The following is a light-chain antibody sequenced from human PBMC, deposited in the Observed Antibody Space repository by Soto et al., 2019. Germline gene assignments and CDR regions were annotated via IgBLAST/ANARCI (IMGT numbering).Light chain of an antibody. Sequence: EDVLTQSPGTLSLSPGERATLSCRASQSSSNNFLAWYQQKPGQAPRLLIYGASSRATGIPDRFSASGSGTDFTLTISRLEPEDFGVYYCREYGSFRGAFGQGTKVEIK. J-gene: IGKJ1*01. CDR2: GAS. CDR3: REYGSFRGA. V-gene: IGKV3-20*01. CDR1: QSSSNNF.